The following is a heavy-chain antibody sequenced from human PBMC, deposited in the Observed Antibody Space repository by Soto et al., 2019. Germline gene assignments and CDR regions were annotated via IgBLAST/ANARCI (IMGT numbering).Heavy chain of an antibody. J-gene: IGHJ4*02. CDR2: ISSSSSTI. CDR3: ARDGVSYDFWSGYTFDY. D-gene: IGHD3-3*01. V-gene: IGHV3-48*01. Sequence: GGSLRLSCAASGFTFSSYSMNWVRQAPGKGLEWVSYISSSSSTIYYADSVKGRFTISRDNAKNSLYLQMNSLRAEDTAVYYCARDGVSYDFWSGYTFDYWGQGTLVTVSS. CDR1: GFTFSSYS.